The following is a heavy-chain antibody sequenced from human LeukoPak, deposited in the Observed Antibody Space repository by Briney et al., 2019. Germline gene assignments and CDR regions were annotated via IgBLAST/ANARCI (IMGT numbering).Heavy chain of an antibody. Sequence: GASVKVSCKASGYTVTGYYMHWVRQAPGQGLEWMGWINPNSGGTNYAQKFQGRVTMTRDTSISTAYMELSGLRSDDTAVYYCAGGSFTMVRGFVDYWGQGTLVTVSS. CDR3: AGGSFTMVRGFVDY. J-gene: IGHJ4*02. CDR1: GYTVTGYY. CDR2: INPNSGGT. V-gene: IGHV1-2*02. D-gene: IGHD3-10*01.